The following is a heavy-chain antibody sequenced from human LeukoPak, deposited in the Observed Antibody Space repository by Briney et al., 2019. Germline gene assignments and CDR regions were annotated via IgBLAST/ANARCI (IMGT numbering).Heavy chain of an antibody. V-gene: IGHV4-59*08. Sequence: SETLSLTCTVSGGSISSYYWSWIRQPPGKGLEWIGYIYYSGSTNYNPSLKSRVTISVDTSKNQFSLKLSSVTAADTAVYYCARRVNYYDSSNWFDPWGQGTLVTVSS. CDR1: GGSISSYY. D-gene: IGHD3-22*01. CDR2: IYYSGST. J-gene: IGHJ5*02. CDR3: ARRVNYYDSSNWFDP.